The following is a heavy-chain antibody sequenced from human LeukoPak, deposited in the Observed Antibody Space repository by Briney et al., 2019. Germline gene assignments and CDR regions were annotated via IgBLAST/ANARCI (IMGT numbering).Heavy chain of an antibody. Sequence: PSETLSLTCTVSGASTRSYYWSWIRQPPGKGLEWIGYIYYSGSTSYNPSLKSRVTISEDTSKNQFSLKLSSVTAADTAVYYCARETNVFDAFDIWGQGTMVTVSS. V-gene: IGHV4-59*01. CDR2: IYYSGST. CDR1: GASTRSYY. J-gene: IGHJ3*02. CDR3: ARETNVFDAFDI. D-gene: IGHD3-10*01.